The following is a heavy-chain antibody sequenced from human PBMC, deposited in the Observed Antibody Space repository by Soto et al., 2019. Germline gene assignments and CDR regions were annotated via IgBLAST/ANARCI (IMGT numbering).Heavy chain of an antibody. V-gene: IGHV4-4*02. CDR2: IYRTGST. J-gene: IGHJ4*02. D-gene: IGHD1-7*01. CDR3: ASRDPGTSVDY. Sequence: PSETLSLTCAVSGGSSTSNNWWTWVRQPPGQGLEWIGEIYRTGSTNYNPSLKSRVTISLDRSENRFSLKVTSLTAADTAVYYCASRDPGTSVDYWGQGTLVTVSS. CDR1: GGSSTSNNW.